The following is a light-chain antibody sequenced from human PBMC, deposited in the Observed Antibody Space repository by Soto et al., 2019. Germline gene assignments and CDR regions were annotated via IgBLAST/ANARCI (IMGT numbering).Light chain of an antibody. CDR3: QHQWT. CDR1: QSISSW. V-gene: IGKV1-5*03. CDR2: KAS. J-gene: IGKJ1*01. Sequence: DIQMTQSPSTLSASVGDRVTITCRASQSISSWLAWYQQKPGKAPKLLIYKASSLESGVPSRSSGSGSGTEFTLTISSLQPDDFATYYCQHQWTFGQGTKVDIK.